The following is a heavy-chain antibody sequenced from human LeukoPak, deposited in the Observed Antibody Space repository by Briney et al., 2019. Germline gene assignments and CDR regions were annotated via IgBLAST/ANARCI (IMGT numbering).Heavy chain of an antibody. CDR2: IGTAGDT. D-gene: IGHD6-19*01. CDR1: GFTFSSYD. Sequence: GGSLRLSCAASGFTFSSYDMHWVRQATGKGLEWVSVIGTAGDTYYPGSVKGRFTISRENAKNSLYLQMNSLRAGDTAVYYCARGGVYSSGWYVDYWGQGTLVTVSS. V-gene: IGHV3-13*01. J-gene: IGHJ4*02. CDR3: ARGGVYSSGWYVDY.